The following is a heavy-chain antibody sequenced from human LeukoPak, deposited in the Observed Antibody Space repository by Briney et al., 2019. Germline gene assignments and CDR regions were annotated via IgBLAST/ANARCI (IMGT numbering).Heavy chain of an antibody. V-gene: IGHV3-73*01. Sequence: GGSLKLSCAASGFTFGDSTMHWGRQASGKGLEWVGHIGNKARNYATEYAASLKGRFTISRDDSKDTAYLQVNSLKTEDTAVYYCVGDYNSWTGLKYWGQGTLVTVSS. D-gene: IGHD1-1*01. CDR1: GFTFGDST. CDR3: VGDYNSWTGLKY. CDR2: IGNKARNYAT. J-gene: IGHJ4*02.